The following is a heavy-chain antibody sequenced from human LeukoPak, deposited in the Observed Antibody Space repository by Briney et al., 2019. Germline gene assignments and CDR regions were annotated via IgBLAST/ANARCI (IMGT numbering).Heavy chain of an antibody. D-gene: IGHD4-11*01. CDR2: IIPILGIA. CDR1: GGTFSSYA. CDR3: ARDDSNEYYYYGMDV. J-gene: IGHJ6*02. Sequence: SVKVSCKASGGTFSSYAISWVRQAPGQGLEWMGRIIPILGIANYARKFQGRVTITADKSTSTAYMELSSLRSEDTAVYYCARDDSNEYYYYGMDVWGQGTTVTVSS. V-gene: IGHV1-69*04.